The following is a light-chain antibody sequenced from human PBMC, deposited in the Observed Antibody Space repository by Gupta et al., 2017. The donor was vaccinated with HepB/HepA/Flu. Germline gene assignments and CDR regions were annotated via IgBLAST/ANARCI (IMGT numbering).Light chain of an antibody. CDR3: VLYMGSGIWV. J-gene: IGLJ3*02. V-gene: IGLV8-61*01. CDR1: SGSVSTDYY. CDR2: STN. Sequence: QTGVTQGRSLSVSPAGTVTLTCGLRSGSVSTDYYPTCCQQTPGQAPRTVIYSTNSRSSGVPDRFSGSILGNKAALTIPGAQADDESDYYCVLYMGSGIWVFGGGTKLTVL.